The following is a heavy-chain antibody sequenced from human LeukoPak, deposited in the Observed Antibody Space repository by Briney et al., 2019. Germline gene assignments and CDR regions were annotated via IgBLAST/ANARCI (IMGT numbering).Heavy chain of an antibody. V-gene: IGHV3-30*18. J-gene: IGHJ4*02. CDR1: GFTFSSYG. Sequence: PGRSLRLSCAASGFTFSSYGMHWVRQAPGKGLEGVAVISYDGSNKYYADSVKGRFTISRDNSKNTLYLQMNSLRAEDTAVYYCAKPPYYYDSSGYLHYWGQGTLVTVSS. CDR2: ISYDGSNK. CDR3: AKPPYYYDSSGYLHY. D-gene: IGHD3-22*01.